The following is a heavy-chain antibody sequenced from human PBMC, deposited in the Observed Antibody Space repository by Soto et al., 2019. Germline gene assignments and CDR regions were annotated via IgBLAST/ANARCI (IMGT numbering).Heavy chain of an antibody. CDR1: GGTFSSYA. V-gene: IGHV1-69*13. CDR3: ASGPFFVMTTVTPRWFDP. D-gene: IGHD4-4*01. J-gene: IGHJ5*02. Sequence: SVKVSCKASGGTFSSYAISWVRQAPGQGLEWMGGIIPIFGTANYAQKFQGRVTITADESTSTAYMELSSLRSEDTAVYYCASGPFFVMTTVTPRWFDPWGQGTLVTAPQ. CDR2: IIPIFGTA.